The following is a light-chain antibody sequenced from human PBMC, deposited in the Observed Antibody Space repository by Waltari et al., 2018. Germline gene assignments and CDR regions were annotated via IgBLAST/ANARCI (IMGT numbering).Light chain of an antibody. CDR3: QQYYSTPPT. CDR1: PTVFYSSTNKNY. Sequence: DIVMTQSPDSLAVSLGEGATVNCKSSPTVFYSSTNKNYLAWYQQKPGQPPKLLLYWASTRESGVPDRVSGSGSETDFTLTISSLQAEDVAVYYCQQYYSTPPTFGQGTKLEI. V-gene: IGKV4-1*01. CDR2: WAS. J-gene: IGKJ2*01.